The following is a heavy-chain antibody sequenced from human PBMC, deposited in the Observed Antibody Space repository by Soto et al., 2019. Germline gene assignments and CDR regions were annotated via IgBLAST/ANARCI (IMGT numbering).Heavy chain of an antibody. J-gene: IGHJ4*02. CDR3: ARAVYYYDSIGGDY. CDR1: GFTFSSYS. V-gene: IGHV3-48*02. Sequence: EVQLVESGGGLVQPGGSLRLSCAASGFTFSSYSMNWVRQAPGKGLEWVSYISSSSSTIYYADSVKGRFTISRDNAKNSLYLQMNSLRDEDTAVYYCARAVYYYDSIGGDYWGQGTLVTVSS. CDR2: ISSSSSTI. D-gene: IGHD3-22*01.